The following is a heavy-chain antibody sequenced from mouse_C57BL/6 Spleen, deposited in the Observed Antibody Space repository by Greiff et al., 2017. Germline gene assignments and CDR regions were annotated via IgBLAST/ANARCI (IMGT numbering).Heavy chain of an antibody. CDR3: ARGDAWFAY. D-gene: IGHD3-3*01. V-gene: IGHV5-16*01. Sequence: EVQRVESEGGLVQPGSSMKLSCTASGFTFSDYYMAWVRQVPEKGLEWVANINYDGSSTYYLDSLKSRFIISRDNAKNSLYLQMSSLKYEDTATYYCARGDAWFAYWGQGTLVTVSA. CDR1: GFTFSDYY. CDR2: INYDGSST. J-gene: IGHJ3*01.